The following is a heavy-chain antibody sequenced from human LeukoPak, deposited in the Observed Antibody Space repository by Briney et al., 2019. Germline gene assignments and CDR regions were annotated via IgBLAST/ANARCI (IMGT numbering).Heavy chain of an antibody. Sequence: ETLSLTCTVSGGSISSSSYYWGWIRQPPGKGLEWIGSIYHSGSTYYNPSLKSRVTISVDTSKNQFSLKLSSVTAADTAVYYCASPIRSYCSGGSCYSEDYWGQGTLVTVSS. D-gene: IGHD2-15*01. V-gene: IGHV4-39*01. CDR3: ASPIRSYCSGGSCYSEDY. J-gene: IGHJ4*02. CDR1: GGSISSSSYY. CDR2: IYHSGST.